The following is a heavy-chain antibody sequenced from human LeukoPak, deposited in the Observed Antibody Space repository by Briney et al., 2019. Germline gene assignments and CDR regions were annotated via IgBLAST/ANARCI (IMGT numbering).Heavy chain of an antibody. Sequence: SETLSLTCAVYGGSSSGYYWSWIRQPPGKGLEWSGEINHSGSTNYNPSLKSRVTISVDTSKNQFSLKLSSVTAADTAVYYCARGLFPAAAARPYWYFDLWGRGTLVTVSS. J-gene: IGHJ2*01. D-gene: IGHD6-13*01. CDR3: ARGLFPAAAARPYWYFDL. CDR2: INHSGST. CDR1: GGSSSGYY. V-gene: IGHV4-34*01.